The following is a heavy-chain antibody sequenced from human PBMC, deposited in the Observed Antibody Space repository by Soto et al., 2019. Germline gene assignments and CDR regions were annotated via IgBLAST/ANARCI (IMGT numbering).Heavy chain of an antibody. CDR3: ASHYSGYDSGLTIYYYYMDV. Sequence: TSETLSLTCTVSGGSISSSSYYWGWIRQPPGKGLEWIGSIYYSGSTYYNPSLKSRVTISVDTSKNQFSLKLSSVTAADTAVYYCASHYSGYDSGLTIYYYYMDVWGKGTTVTVSS. J-gene: IGHJ6*03. CDR2: IYYSGST. CDR1: GGSISSSSYY. V-gene: IGHV4-39*01. D-gene: IGHD5-12*01.